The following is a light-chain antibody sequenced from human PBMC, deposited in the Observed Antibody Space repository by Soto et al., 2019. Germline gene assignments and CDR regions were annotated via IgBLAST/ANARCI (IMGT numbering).Light chain of an antibody. J-gene: IGLJ2*01. CDR1: SSNIGAGYD. CDR3: QSYDSSLSGSRV. V-gene: IGLV1-40*01. Sequence: QPVLTQPPSVSGAPGQRVTISCTGSSSNIGAGYDVHWYQQLPGTAPKLLISGNSNRPSGVPDRFSGSKSGTSASLAITGLQAEDEADYYCQSYDSSLSGSRVFGGGTKLTVL. CDR2: GNS.